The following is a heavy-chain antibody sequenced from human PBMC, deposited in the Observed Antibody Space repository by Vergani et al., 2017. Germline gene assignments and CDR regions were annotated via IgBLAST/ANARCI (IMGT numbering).Heavy chain of an antibody. Sequence: QVQLQESGPGLVKPSQTLSLTCTVSGGSISSGGYYWSWIRQPAGKGLEWIGRIYTSGSTNYNPSLKSRVTISVDTSKNQFSLKLSSVTAADTAVYYCARELRGIAAAVPYWYFDLWGRGTLVTVSS. D-gene: IGHD6-13*01. CDR2: IYTSGST. J-gene: IGHJ2*01. CDR1: GGSISSGGYY. V-gene: IGHV4-61*02. CDR3: ARELRGIAAAVPYWYFDL.